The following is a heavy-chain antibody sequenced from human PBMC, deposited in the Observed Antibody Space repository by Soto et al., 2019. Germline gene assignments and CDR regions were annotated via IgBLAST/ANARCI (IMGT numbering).Heavy chain of an antibody. V-gene: IGHV1-46*01. Sequence: ASVKVSCKASGYTFTSYYMHWVRQAPGQGLEWMGIINPSGGSTSYAQKFQGRVTMTRGTSTSTVYMELSSLRSEDTAVYYCARVDYDILTGYSGGMDVWGQGTTVTVSS. CDR3: ARVDYDILTGYSGGMDV. D-gene: IGHD3-9*01. J-gene: IGHJ6*02. CDR2: INPSGGST. CDR1: GYTFTSYY.